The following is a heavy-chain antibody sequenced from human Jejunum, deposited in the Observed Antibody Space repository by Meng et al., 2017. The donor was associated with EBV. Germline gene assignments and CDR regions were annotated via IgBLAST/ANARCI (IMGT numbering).Heavy chain of an antibody. CDR1: GFTFSGFW. V-gene: IGHV3-74*01. CDR3: AKDRNYYIDY. Sequence: GQLGEAGGCLIPAGASLSLSCAASGFTFSGFWMYWVRQVPGKGLVWISRINGDGSRTTYADSVKDRFTISRDNAKNTLYLQMNSLRAEDTAVYYCAKDRNYYIDYWGQGTLVTVSS. J-gene: IGHJ4*02. CDR2: INGDGSRT.